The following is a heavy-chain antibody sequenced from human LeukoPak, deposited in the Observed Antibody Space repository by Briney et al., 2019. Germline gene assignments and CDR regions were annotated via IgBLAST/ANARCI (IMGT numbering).Heavy chain of an antibody. CDR3: ARGRDEVVPAAMGYYYYMDV. CDR1: GYTFTSYD. J-gene: IGHJ6*03. D-gene: IGHD2-2*01. CDR2: MNPNSGNT. Sequence: GASVKVSCKASGYTFTSYDINWVRQATGQGLEWMGWMNPNSGNTGYAQKFQGRVTITRNTSISTACMELSSLRSEDTAVYYCARGRDEVVPAAMGYYYYMDVWGKGTTVTVSS. V-gene: IGHV1-8*03.